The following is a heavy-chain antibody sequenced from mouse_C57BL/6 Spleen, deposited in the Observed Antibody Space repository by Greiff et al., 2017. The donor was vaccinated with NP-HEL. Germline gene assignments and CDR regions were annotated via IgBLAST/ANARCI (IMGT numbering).Heavy chain of an antibody. D-gene: IGHD4-1*02. CDR2: INPNNGGT. Sequence: VQLQQSGPELVKPGASVKISCKASGYTFTDYYMNWVKQSHGKSLEWIGDINPNNGGTSYNQKFKGKATLTVDKSSSTAYMELRSLTSEDSAVYYCARPSTGPNYFDYWGQGTTLTVSS. CDR1: GYTFTDYY. V-gene: IGHV1-26*01. J-gene: IGHJ2*01. CDR3: ARPSTGPNYFDY.